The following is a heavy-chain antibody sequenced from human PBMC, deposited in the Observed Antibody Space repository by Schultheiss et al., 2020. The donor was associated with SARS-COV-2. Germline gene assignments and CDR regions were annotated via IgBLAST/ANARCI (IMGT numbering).Heavy chain of an antibody. CDR2: IYTSGST. CDR1: GGSISSGSYY. D-gene: IGHD2-2*01. CDR3: ARFRGYCSSTSCHLWFDP. Sequence: SETLSLTCTVSGGSISSGSYYWSWIRQPAGKGLEWIGRIYTSGSTNYNPSLKSRVTMSVDTSKNQFSLKLSSVTAADTAVYYCARFRGYCSSTSCHLWFDPWGQGTLVTVSS. V-gene: IGHV4-61*02. J-gene: IGHJ5*02.